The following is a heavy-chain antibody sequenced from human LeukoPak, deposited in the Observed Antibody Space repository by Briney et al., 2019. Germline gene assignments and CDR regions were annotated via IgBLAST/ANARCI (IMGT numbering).Heavy chain of an antibody. V-gene: IGHV3-30*02. CDR3: AKSALAYNWNYVPFDY. CDR2: ISYNGSNE. Sequence: PGGSLRLSCAASGFTFSSYGMHWVRQAPGKGLEWVAFISYNGSNEYYLDSLKGRFTISRDNSKDTLYLQMNSLQPEDTAVYYCAKSALAYNWNYVPFDYWGQGTLVTVSS. J-gene: IGHJ4*02. D-gene: IGHD1-7*01. CDR1: GFTFSSYG.